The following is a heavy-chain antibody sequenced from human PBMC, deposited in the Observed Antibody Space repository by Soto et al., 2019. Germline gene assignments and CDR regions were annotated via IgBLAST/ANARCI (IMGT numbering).Heavy chain of an antibody. CDR2: IIPMFGTA. V-gene: IGHV1-69*12. CDR3: ASGIQLWLRRIHNGYSG. Sequence: QVQLVQSGAEVKKPESSVKVSCKAPGGTFSTYAISWVLQAPGQGLEWMGGIIPMFGTANYAQRFQDRVTITADESTNTVYMELSSLRSEDTAVYFCASGIQLWLRRIHNGYSGWAQGTLVTVSS. CDR1: GGTFSTYA. D-gene: IGHD5-18*01. J-gene: IGHJ4*02.